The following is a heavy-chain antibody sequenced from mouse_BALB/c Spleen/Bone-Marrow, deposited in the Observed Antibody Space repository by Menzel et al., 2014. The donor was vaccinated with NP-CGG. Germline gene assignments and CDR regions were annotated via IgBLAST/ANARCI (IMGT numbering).Heavy chain of an antibody. CDR2: IDPENGDT. V-gene: IGHV14-4*02. J-gene: IGHJ4*01. CDR3: NGNYYAMDY. D-gene: IGHD2-1*01. CDR1: GFNIKDYY. Sequence: EVQLQQSGAELVRSRASVKLSCTASGFNIKDYYMHWVKQRPEQGLEWIGWIDPENGDTEYAPKFQGKATMTADTSSNTAYLQLSSLTSEDTAVYYCNGNYYAMDYWGQGTSVTVSS.